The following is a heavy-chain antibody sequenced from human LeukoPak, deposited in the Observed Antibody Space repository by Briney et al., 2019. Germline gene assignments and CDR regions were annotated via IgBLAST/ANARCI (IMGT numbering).Heavy chain of an antibody. CDR3: ARDLSSSWPGDYFDY. J-gene: IGHJ4*02. CDR1: GYTFSSYG. Sequence: AAVTVSCKPSGYTFSSYGISWVRQAPGQGLEWMGWISTYSGNTNYAQKSQGTVPITRNTATSTAYMELRSLRSDDTAVYYCARDLSSSWPGDYFDYWGQGTLVTVSS. V-gene: IGHV1-18*01. CDR2: ISTYSGNT. D-gene: IGHD6-13*01.